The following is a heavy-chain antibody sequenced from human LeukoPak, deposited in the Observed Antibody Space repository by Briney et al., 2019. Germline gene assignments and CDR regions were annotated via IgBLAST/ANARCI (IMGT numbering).Heavy chain of an antibody. D-gene: IGHD3-10*01. V-gene: IGHV5-51*01. Sequence: GESLKISCQVSGYIFTHYWIGWVRQMPGKGLESMGIIYPADSDTTYSPSFQGQVTISADKSISTVYLQWSSLKASVTAMYYCARQSRDGSKTRGYYFDYWGQGTLVTVSS. CDR2: IYPADSDT. CDR1: GYIFTHYW. CDR3: ARQSRDGSKTRGYYFDY. J-gene: IGHJ4*02.